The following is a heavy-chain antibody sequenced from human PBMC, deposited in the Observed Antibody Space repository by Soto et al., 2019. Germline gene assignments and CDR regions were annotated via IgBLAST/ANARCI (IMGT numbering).Heavy chain of an antibody. Sequence: SETLSLTCTVSRGSISRRGYYWAWIRQPPGKGLEWIGSIYFSGSLYDSPSLKSRITISVDTAKNQFSLKLNSVTAADTAVYCCARHEWSTHPYVLHVWGPGTSVTVSS. D-gene: IGHD3-3*01. CDR1: RGSISRRGYY. V-gene: IGHV4-39*01. CDR3: ARHEWSTHPYVLHV. CDR2: IYFSGSL. J-gene: IGHJ6*02.